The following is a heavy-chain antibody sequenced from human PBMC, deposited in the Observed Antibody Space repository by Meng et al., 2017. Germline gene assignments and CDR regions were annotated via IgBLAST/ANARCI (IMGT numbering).Heavy chain of an antibody. CDR3: ARGQNWNYFGFFDY. V-gene: IGHV3-30*01. D-gene: IGHD1-7*01. Sequence: QVRRGESGGVVVQPGRSLRLSCAASGFTFSSYAMHWVRQAPGTGLEWVAVISYDGSNKYYADSVKGRFTISRDNSKNTLYLQMNSLRAEDTAVYYCARGQNWNYFGFFDYWGQGTLVTVSS. CDR1: GFTFSSYA. CDR2: ISYDGSNK. J-gene: IGHJ4*02.